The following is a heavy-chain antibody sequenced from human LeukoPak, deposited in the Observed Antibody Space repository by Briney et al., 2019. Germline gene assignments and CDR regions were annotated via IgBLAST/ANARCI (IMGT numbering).Heavy chain of an antibody. CDR3: ASTGYYYDSSGYWN. V-gene: IGHV4-39*01. J-gene: IGHJ4*02. Sequence: SETLSLTCTVSGGSISSSSYYWGWIRQPPGKGLEWIGSIYYSGSTYYNPSLKSRVTISVDTSKNQFSLKLSSVTAADTAVYYCASTGYYYDSSGYWNWGQGTLVTVSS. D-gene: IGHD3-22*01. CDR2: IYYSGST. CDR1: GGSISSSSYY.